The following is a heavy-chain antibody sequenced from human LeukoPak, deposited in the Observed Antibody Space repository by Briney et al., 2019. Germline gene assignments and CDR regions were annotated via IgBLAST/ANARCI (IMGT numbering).Heavy chain of an antibody. V-gene: IGHV1-3*01. CDR2: INGGNGDT. Sequence: ASVKVSCKTSGYTFSMYAIHWVRQAPGQRLEWMGWINGGNGDTKYSQRFQGRVTITRDTAATTAHMDLSSLRSDDTAVYYCARTPGPMVRGLKFYYGMDVWGKGTTVTVSS. D-gene: IGHD3-10*01. J-gene: IGHJ6*04. CDR3: ARTPGPMVRGLKFYYGMDV. CDR1: GYTFSMYA.